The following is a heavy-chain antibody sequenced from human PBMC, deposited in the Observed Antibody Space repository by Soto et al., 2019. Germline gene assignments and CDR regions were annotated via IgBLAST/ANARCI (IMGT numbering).Heavy chain of an antibody. J-gene: IGHJ3*02. CDR2: IKSKTDGETT. CDR1: GFTFRNAW. Sequence: EVQVVESGGGLVKPGGSLRLSCAASGFTFRNAWMSWVRQAPGKGLEWVGRIKSKTDGETTDYAAPVKGRFTISRDDSKNTLYLQMNSLKTEVTAVYYCIWGGYAFDIWGQGTMVTVSS. D-gene: IGHD3-10*01. V-gene: IGHV3-15*01. CDR3: IWGGYAFDI.